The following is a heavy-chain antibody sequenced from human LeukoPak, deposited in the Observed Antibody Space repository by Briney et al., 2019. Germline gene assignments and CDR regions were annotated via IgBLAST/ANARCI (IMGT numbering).Heavy chain of an antibody. Sequence: GGSLRLSCAASGFTFSSYWMHWVRQAPGKGLVWVSRMNSDGSTTNYADSVKGRFTISRDNARNTVYLQMNSLRVEDTAVYYCARDCDYFWGSYRYPFDYWGQGTLVTVSS. CDR1: GFTFSSYW. J-gene: IGHJ4*02. D-gene: IGHD3-16*02. CDR2: MNSDGSTT. V-gene: IGHV3-74*01. CDR3: ARDCDYFWGSYRYPFDY.